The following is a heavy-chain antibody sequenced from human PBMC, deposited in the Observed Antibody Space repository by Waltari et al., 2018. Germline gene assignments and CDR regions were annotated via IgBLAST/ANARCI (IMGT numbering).Heavy chain of an antibody. CDR3: ARDQRYSSGSDD. CDR1: GGSISSSSYY. CDR2: IYYSGST. D-gene: IGHD6-19*01. J-gene: IGHJ4*02. Sequence: QLQLQESGPGLVKPSENLSLTCTVSGGSISSSSYYWGWIRQPPGKGLEWIGSIYYSGSTYYNPSLKSRVTISVYTSKNQFSLKLSSVTAADTAVYYCARDQRYSSGSDDWGQGTLVTVSS. V-gene: IGHV4-39*07.